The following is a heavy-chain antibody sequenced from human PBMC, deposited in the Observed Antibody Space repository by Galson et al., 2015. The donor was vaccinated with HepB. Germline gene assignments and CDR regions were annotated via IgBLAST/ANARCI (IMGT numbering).Heavy chain of an antibody. CDR3: ASAYRSGGSCYLVY. J-gene: IGHJ4*02. V-gene: IGHV1-69*02. D-gene: IGHD2-15*01. Sequence: SVKVSCKASGGTFSSYTISWVRQAPGQGLEWMGRIIPILGIANYAQKFQGRVTITADKSTSTAYMELSSLRSEDTAVYYCASAYRSGGSCYLVYWGQGTLVTVSS. CDR2: IIPILGIA. CDR1: GGTFSSYT.